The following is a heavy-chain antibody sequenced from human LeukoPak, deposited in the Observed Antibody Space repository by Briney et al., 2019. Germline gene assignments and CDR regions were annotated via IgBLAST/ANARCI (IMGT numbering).Heavy chain of an antibody. V-gene: IGHV3-15*01. Sequence: GGSLRLSCAASGFTFTTAWMSWVRQAPGKGLEWVARIKSRPDGGAADYAAPVKGRFAISRDDSKDTLYMQMSSLKSEDTAVYFCTRGGSAFDHWGQGTLVTVSS. J-gene: IGHJ4*02. CDR2: IKSRPDGGAA. CDR3: TRGGSAFDH. CDR1: GFTFTTAW. D-gene: IGHD2-15*01.